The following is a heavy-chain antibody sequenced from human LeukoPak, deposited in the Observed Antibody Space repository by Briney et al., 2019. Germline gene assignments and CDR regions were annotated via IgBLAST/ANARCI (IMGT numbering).Heavy chain of an antibody. CDR3: ARRTTDHSSSFPQLLLRYYYYYYMDV. V-gene: IGHV4-34*01. J-gene: IGHJ6*03. D-gene: IGHD6-13*01. Sequence: SETLSLTCAVYGGSFSGYYWSWIRQPPGKGLEWIGEINHSGSTNYNPSLKSRVTISVDTSKNQFSLKLSSVTAADTAVYYCARRTTDHSSSFPQLLLRYYYYYYMDVWGKGTTVTISS. CDR1: GGSFSGYY. CDR2: INHSGST.